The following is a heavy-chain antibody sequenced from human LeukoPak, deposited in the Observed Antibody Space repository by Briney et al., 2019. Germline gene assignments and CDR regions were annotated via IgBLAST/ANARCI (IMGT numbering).Heavy chain of an antibody. Sequence: GGSLRLSCAASRFTFSSYSMNWVRQAPGKGLEWVSYISSSSTIYYADSVKGRFTISRDNAKNSLYLQMNSLRAEDTAVYYCARDIVLLDYWGQGALVTVSS. J-gene: IGHJ4*02. CDR1: RFTFSSYS. V-gene: IGHV3-48*01. CDR3: ARDIVLLDY. D-gene: IGHD3-10*01. CDR2: ISSSSTI.